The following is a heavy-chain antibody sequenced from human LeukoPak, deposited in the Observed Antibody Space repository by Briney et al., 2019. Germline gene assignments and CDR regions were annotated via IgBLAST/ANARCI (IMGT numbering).Heavy chain of an antibody. J-gene: IGHJ6*03. D-gene: IGHD5-18*01. V-gene: IGHV4-59*01. CDR2: IYYSGST. CDR3: ARIITAMGPYYYYYYMDV. Sequence: SETLSLTCTVSGGSISSYYWSWIRQPPGKGLEGIGYIYYSGSTNYNPSLKSRVTISVDTSKNQFSLKLSSVTAADTAVYYCARIITAMGPYYYYYYMDVWGKGTTVTISS. CDR1: GGSISSYY.